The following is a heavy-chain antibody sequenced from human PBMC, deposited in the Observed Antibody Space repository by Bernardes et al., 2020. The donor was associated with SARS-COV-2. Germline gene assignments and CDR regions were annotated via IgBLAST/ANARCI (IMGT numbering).Heavy chain of an antibody. Sequence: SVKVSCKASGGTFSSYTISWVRQAPGQGLEWMGRIIPILGIANYAQKFQGRVTITADKSTSTAYMELSSLRSEDTAVYYCARSIAVAGHPTAPYYFDYWGQGTLVTVSS. J-gene: IGHJ4*02. D-gene: IGHD6-19*01. CDR3: ARSIAVAGHPTAPYYFDY. CDR2: IIPILGIA. CDR1: GGTFSSYT. V-gene: IGHV1-69*02.